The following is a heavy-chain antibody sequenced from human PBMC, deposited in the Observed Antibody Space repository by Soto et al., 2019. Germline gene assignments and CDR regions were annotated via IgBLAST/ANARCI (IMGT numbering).Heavy chain of an antibody. CDR3: ARDRSHSSAYWWLDD. CDR2: INPYGGAA. D-gene: IGHD3-22*01. CDR1: GYTFTSTW. Sequence: ASVKVSCKASGYTFTSTWMHWVRQAPGQGLEWMGIINPYGGAATYAEKFQGRVTMTRDTSTATDYMELSSLRSEDTAMYYCARDRSHSSAYWWLDDWAQRTQVTVSS. J-gene: IGHJ4*02. V-gene: IGHV1-46*01.